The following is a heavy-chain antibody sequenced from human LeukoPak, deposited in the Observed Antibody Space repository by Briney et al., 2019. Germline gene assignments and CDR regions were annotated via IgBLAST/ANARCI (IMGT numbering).Heavy chain of an antibody. D-gene: IGHD3-9*01. CDR3: ARGRNRLVHEYLHFDY. Sequence: SETLSLTCAVYGGSFSGYYWSWIRQPPGRGLEWIGEINHSGSTNYNPSLKSRVTISVDTSKNQFSLKLSSVTAADTAVYYCARGRNRLVHEYLHFDYWGQGTLVTVSS. J-gene: IGHJ4*02. CDR2: INHSGST. CDR1: GGSFSGYY. V-gene: IGHV4-34*01.